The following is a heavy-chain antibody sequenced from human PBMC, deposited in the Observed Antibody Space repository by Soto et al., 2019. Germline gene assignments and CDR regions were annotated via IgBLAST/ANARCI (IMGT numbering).Heavy chain of an antibody. CDR2: ISAYNGNT. Sequence: QVQLVQSGAEVKKPGASVKVSCKASGYTFTSYGISWVRQAPGQGLEWMGWISAYNGNTNYAQKLQGRVTMTTDTSTSTAYMEVRSLRSDDTAVYYCARDVEDIVVVPAAMSYYYYGMDVWGQGTTVTVSS. V-gene: IGHV1-18*01. D-gene: IGHD2-2*01. CDR3: ARDVEDIVVVPAAMSYYYYGMDV. CDR1: GYTFTSYG. J-gene: IGHJ6*02.